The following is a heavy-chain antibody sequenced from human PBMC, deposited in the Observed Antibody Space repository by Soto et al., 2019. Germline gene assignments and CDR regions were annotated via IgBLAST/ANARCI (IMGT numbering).Heavy chain of an antibody. Sequence: GGSLRLSCAASGFTFSRYWMNWVRQAPGKGLEWVANIKQDGSEKYYEDSVTGRFTISRDNAKNSLFLQMNSLRAEDTAVYYCARNLGYCNSTNCYTVLDYWGQGTLVTVSS. D-gene: IGHD2-2*02. CDR2: IKQDGSEK. CDR3: ARNLGYCNSTNCYTVLDY. CDR1: GFTFSRYW. J-gene: IGHJ4*02. V-gene: IGHV3-7*04.